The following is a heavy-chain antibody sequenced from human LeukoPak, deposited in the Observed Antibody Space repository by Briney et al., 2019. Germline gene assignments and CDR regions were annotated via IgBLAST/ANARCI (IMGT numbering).Heavy chain of an antibody. V-gene: IGHV4-34*01. D-gene: IGHD3-22*01. J-gene: IGHJ4*02. CDR3: ARDFDTSGYYFHY. CDR2: INHSGTT. Sequence: SETLSLTCAVYGGSFSDYYWSWIRQPPGKGLEWIGEINHSGTTVYSPSLKSRLTISLDTSKNQSSLKLTSVTAADTAVYYCARDFDTSGYYFHYWGQGTLVTVSS. CDR1: GGSFSDYY.